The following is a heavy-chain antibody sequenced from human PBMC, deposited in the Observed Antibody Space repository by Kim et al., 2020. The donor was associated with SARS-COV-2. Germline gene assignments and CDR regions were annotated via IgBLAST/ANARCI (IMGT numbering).Heavy chain of an antibody. J-gene: IGHJ6*02. CDR2: IYYSGST. D-gene: IGHD1-26*01. CDR1: GGSISSSSYY. Sequence: SETLSLTCTVSGGSISSSSYYWGWIRQPPGKGLEWIGSIYYSGSTYYNPSLKSRVTISVDTSKNQFSLKLSSVTAADTAVYYCARLPLGVGGMDVWGQGTTVTVSS. CDR3: ARLPLGVGGMDV. V-gene: IGHV4-39*01.